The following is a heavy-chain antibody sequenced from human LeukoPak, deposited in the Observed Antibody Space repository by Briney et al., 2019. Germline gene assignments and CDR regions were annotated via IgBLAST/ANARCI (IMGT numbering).Heavy chain of an antibody. CDR2: INWNSGSI. Sequence: PGRSLRLSCAASGFTFDDYALHWVRQPPGKGLEWVSGINWNSGSIGYADSVKGRFTISRDNAKNSLYLQMNSLRAEDTAVYYCARPAGYCSRTTCSGFDPWGQGTLVTVSS. J-gene: IGHJ5*02. CDR3: ARPAGYCSRTTCSGFDP. D-gene: IGHD2-2*01. CDR1: GFTFDDYA. V-gene: IGHV3-9*01.